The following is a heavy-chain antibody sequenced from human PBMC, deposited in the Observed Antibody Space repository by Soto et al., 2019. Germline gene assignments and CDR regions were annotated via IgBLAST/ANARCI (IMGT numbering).Heavy chain of an antibody. CDR1: GFTFSDYT. CDR3: ARRSSSWYFDY. CDR2: INWDGGST. Sequence: GGSLRLSCAASGFTFSDYTMHWVRQAPGKGLEWVSLINWDGGSTYYADSVKGRFTISRDNSKNSLYLQMNSLRTEDTAFYYCARRSSSWYFDYWGQGTLVTVSS. V-gene: IGHV3-43*01. J-gene: IGHJ4*02. D-gene: IGHD6-13*01.